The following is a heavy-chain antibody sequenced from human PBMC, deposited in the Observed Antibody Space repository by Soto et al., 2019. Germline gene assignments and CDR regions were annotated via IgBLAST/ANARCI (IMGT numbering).Heavy chain of an antibody. J-gene: IGHJ3*02. D-gene: IGHD1-26*01. V-gene: IGHV4-61*01. CDR1: DSAISSGSSD. CDR3: ARVWGGALDI. CDR2: IYYSGST. Sequence: SETLSLTCTVSDSAISSGSSDWGWIRQPPGKGLEWIGYIYYSGSTNYNPSLKSRVTISVDTSKNQFSLKLSSVTAADTAVYYCARVWGGALDIWGQGTMVTVSS.